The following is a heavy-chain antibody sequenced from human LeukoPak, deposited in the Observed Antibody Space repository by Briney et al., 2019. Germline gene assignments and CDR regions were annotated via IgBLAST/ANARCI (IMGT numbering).Heavy chain of an antibody. Sequence: PGGSLRLSCAASGFTFSTYSINWVHQAPGKGLEWVSYISSFSSTIYYADSVKGRFTISRDNAKNSLYLQMNSLRDEDTAVYYCARGSYGAVDYWGQGTLVTISS. V-gene: IGHV3-48*02. J-gene: IGHJ4*02. CDR3: ARGSYGAVDY. CDR2: ISSFSSTI. CDR1: GFTFSTYS. D-gene: IGHD4/OR15-4a*01.